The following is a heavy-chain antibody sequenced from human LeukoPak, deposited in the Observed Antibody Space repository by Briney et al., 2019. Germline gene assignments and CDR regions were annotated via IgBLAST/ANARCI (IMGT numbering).Heavy chain of an antibody. J-gene: IGHJ3*02. CDR1: GGSISSYY. CDR2: ISSSGST. D-gene: IGHD3-22*01. Sequence: PSETLSLTCTVSGGSISSYYWSWIRQPAGKGLEWIGRISSSGSTNYNPSLKSRVTISVDTSKNQFSLKLSSVTAADTAAYFCARGPYSYDSSGAFDIWGQGTMVTVSS. CDR3: ARGPYSYDSSGAFDI. V-gene: IGHV4-4*07.